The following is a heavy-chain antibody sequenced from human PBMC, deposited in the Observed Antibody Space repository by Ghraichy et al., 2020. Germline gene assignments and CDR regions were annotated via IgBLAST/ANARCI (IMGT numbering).Heavy chain of an antibody. CDR1: GFTFSSYE. V-gene: IGHV3-48*03. D-gene: IGHD3-22*01. CDR2: ITSSGSTI. Sequence: GGSLRLSCAASGFTFSSYEMNWVRQAPGKGLEWVSYITSSGSTIYYADSVKGRFTISRDNAKNSLYLQMNSLRAEDTAVYYCARHYYDSSGYYYVRGTPIDYWGQGTLVTVSS. CDR3: ARHYYDSSGYYYVRGTPIDY. J-gene: IGHJ4*02.